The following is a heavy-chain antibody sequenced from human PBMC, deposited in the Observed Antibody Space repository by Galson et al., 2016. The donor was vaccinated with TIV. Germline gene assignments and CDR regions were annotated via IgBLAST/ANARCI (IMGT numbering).Heavy chain of an antibody. Sequence: QSGAEVKKPGESLKISCKGSGYSFTSYWIAWVRQMPGKGLEWMGIIYPGDSDTRYSLSFQGQVTISTDKSISTAYLQRSSLKASDTAMYYCARVGGLRLGELSLYGYWYFDPWGRGTLVTVSS. D-gene: IGHD3-16*02. J-gene: IGHJ2*01. CDR1: GYSFTSYW. CDR3: ARVGGLRLGELSLYGYWYFDP. V-gene: IGHV5-51*03. CDR2: IYPGDSDT.